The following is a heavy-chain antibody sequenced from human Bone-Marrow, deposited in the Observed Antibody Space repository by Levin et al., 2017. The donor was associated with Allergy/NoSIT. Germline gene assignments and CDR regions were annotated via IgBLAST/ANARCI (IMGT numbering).Heavy chain of an antibody. J-gene: IGHJ1*01. CDR3: ATGGLQQEMVRLPYLLH. CDR2: FDPEDDKT. D-gene: IGHD2-8*01. V-gene: IGHV1-24*01. CDR1: GSTLTKLS. Sequence: ASVKVSCKVSGSTLTKLSIHWVRQAPGKGLEWMGGFDPEDDKTMYAQKFQGRVTMTEVTSTDTAYMDLSSLRSEDTAVYYCATGGLQQEMVRLPYLLHWGQGTLVTVSS.